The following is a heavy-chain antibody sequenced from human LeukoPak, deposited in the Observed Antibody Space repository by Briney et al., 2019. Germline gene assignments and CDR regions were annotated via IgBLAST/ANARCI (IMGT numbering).Heavy chain of an antibody. CDR1: GGSISSYY. D-gene: IGHD3-16*01. V-gene: IGHV4-59*01. J-gene: IGHJ6*02. CDR2: IYYSGST. CDR3: ARARVLGLKPEHTYYYYGMDV. Sequence: PSETLSLTCTVSGGSISSYYWSWIRQPPGKGLEWMGYIYYSGSTNYNPSLKSRVTISVDTSKNQFSLKLSSVTAADTAVYYCARARVLGLKPEHTYYYYGMDVWGQGTTVTVSS.